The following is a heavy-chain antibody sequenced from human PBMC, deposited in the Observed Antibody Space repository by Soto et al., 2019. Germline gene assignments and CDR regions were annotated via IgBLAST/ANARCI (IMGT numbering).Heavy chain of an antibody. V-gene: IGHV3-30-3*01. D-gene: IGHD5-18*01. CDR1: GFTFTNHA. CDR2: VSYAGGNK. Sequence: QVHLVESGGGVVQPGRSLRLSCAASGFTFTNHAFHWVRQAPGKGLEWVAIVSYAGGNKYYADSVKGRFTISRDNSKNTVYLEMNSLRPEDTAVYYCARGIQLWLRLFDYWGQGTLVTVSS. J-gene: IGHJ4*02. CDR3: ARGIQLWLRLFDY.